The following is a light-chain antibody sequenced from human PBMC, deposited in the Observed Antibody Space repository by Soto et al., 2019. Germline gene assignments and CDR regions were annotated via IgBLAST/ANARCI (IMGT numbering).Light chain of an antibody. Sequence: EIVLTQSPATLSLSPGERATLSCRASHSVSNYLAWYQQKSGQAPRLLIYDASNRATGIPARFSGSGSGTDFTLTISSLEPEAFAVYYCLQRSDWPRTFGQGTKVEIK. V-gene: IGKV3-11*01. CDR3: LQRSDWPRT. J-gene: IGKJ1*01. CDR1: HSVSNY. CDR2: DAS.